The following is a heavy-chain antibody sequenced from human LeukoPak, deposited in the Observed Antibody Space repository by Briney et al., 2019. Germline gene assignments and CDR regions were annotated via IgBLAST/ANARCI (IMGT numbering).Heavy chain of an antibody. Sequence: GASVKVSCKASGYTFTGYYMHWVRQAPGKGLEWMGGFDPEDGETIYAQKFQGRVTMTEDTSTDTAYMELSSLRSEDTAVYYCATTDIVATKPFDYWGQGTLVTVSS. CDR1: GYTFTGYY. D-gene: IGHD5-12*01. V-gene: IGHV1-24*01. CDR3: ATTDIVATKPFDY. CDR2: FDPEDGET. J-gene: IGHJ4*02.